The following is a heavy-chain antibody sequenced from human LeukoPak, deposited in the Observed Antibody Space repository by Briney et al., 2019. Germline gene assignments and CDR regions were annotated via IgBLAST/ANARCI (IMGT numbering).Heavy chain of an antibody. V-gene: IGHV4-61*02. Sequence: SQTLSLTCTVSGGSISSGSYYWSWLRQPAGKGLEGIGRIYTSGSTNYNPSLKTRVTISVDTSKNQFSLKLSSVTAADTAVYYCASGYYDFWSGWLDPWGQGTLVTVSS. J-gene: IGHJ5*02. D-gene: IGHD3-3*01. CDR2: IYTSGST. CDR1: GGSISSGSYY. CDR3: ASGYYDFWSGWLDP.